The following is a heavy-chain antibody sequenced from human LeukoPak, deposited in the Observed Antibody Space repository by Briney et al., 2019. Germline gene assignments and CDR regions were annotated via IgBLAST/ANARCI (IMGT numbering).Heavy chain of an antibody. CDR2: IHYIGHT. CDR3: ARDGARLTGTSGMDV. V-gene: IGHV4-61*01. J-gene: IGHJ6*02. D-gene: IGHD4-17*01. Sequence: PSETLSLTCDVSGASIASNSSYWAWIRQPPGKGLEWIGFIHYIGHTDQNPSLRTRATISLDTSKNQFSLRLSSVTAADTAVYDCARDGARLTGTSGMDVWGHGTTVTVSS. CDR1: GASIASNSSY.